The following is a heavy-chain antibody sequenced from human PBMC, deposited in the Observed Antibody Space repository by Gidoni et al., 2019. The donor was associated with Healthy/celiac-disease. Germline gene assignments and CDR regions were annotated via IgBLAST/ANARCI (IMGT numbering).Heavy chain of an antibody. V-gene: IGHV1-46*01. CDR1: GYTFTSSY. CDR3: ARVRGGYCSSTSCLGVYYYYGMDV. Sequence: QVQLVQSGAEVKKPGASVKVSCQPSGYTFTSSYMHWVRPAPGQGLEWMGIINPSGGSTSYTQKFQGRVTMTRDTSTSTVYMELSSLRSEDTAVYYCARVRGGYCSSTSCLGVYYYYGMDVWGQGTTVTVSS. D-gene: IGHD2-2*01. CDR2: INPSGGST. J-gene: IGHJ6*02.